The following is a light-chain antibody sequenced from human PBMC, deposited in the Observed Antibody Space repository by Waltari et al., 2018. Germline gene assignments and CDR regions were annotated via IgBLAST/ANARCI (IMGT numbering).Light chain of an antibody. Sequence: VLTCSPGTLSLSPWATATLSCWASPCIRSTYFAWYQQKPGQALRLLIYGASSRATGIPDRFTGSGSGTDFTLTISRLEPEDFAVYYCQQYGSSPVTFGQGTRLEIK. CDR3: QQYGSSPVT. J-gene: IGKJ5*01. CDR2: GAS. CDR1: PCIRSTY. V-gene: IGKV3-20*01.